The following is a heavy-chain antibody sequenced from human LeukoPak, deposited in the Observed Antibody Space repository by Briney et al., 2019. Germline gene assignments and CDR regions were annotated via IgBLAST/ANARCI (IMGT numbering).Heavy chain of an antibody. CDR2: ILNIGST. Sequence: PSETLSLTCTASGGSISSYYWSRIRQPPGKGLEWIGYILNIGSTNYNPSLKSRVTISLDTSKNQFSLKLSSVTAADTAVYYCARHVTVASRGFDYWGQGTLVTVSS. D-gene: IGHD5-12*01. V-gene: IGHV4-59*08. CDR3: ARHVTVASRGFDY. CDR1: GGSISSYY. J-gene: IGHJ4*02.